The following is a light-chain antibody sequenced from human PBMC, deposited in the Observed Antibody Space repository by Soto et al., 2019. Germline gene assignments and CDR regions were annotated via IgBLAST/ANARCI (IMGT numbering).Light chain of an antibody. CDR1: QSVSSY. V-gene: IGKV3D-15*01. Sequence: ETVMTQSPATLSVSPGERATLSCRASQSVSSYLAWYQQKPGQAPRLLIYDASSRPTDIPARFSGSGSGTEFTLTISSLQSEDFAVYYCQQYNNWPRTFGQGTKVDIK. CDR2: DAS. CDR3: QQYNNWPRT. J-gene: IGKJ1*01.